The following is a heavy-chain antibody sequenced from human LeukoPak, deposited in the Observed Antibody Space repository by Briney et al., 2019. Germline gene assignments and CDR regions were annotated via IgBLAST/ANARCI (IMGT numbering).Heavy chain of an antibody. CDR2: INPNSGGT. CDR3: ASSLGVGASKTGVDNWFDP. V-gene: IGHV1-2*02. J-gene: IGHJ5*02. D-gene: IGHD1-26*01. Sequence: ASVKVSCKASGYTFTGYYMHWVRQAPGQGLASMGWINPNSGGTNYAQKFQGRVTMTRDTSISTAYMELSRLRSDDTAVYYCASSLGVGASKTGVDNWFDPWGQGTLVTVSS. CDR1: GYTFTGYY.